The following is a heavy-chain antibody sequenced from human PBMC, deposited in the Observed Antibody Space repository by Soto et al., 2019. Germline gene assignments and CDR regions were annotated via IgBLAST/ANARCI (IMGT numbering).Heavy chain of an antibody. CDR1: GGTFSSYA. D-gene: IGHD3-10*01. CDR3: ARAGFGDISHWFDP. Sequence: QVPLVQSGAVVKKPGSSVKVSCKASGGTFSSYAISWVRQAPGQGLVWMGGIIPIFGTANSAHKFQGRFTSNADKYTSTAYMERSSLRSGDTAVYYCARAGFGDISHWFDPWGQGTLVTVSS. J-gene: IGHJ5*02. CDR2: IIPIFGTA. V-gene: IGHV1-69*06.